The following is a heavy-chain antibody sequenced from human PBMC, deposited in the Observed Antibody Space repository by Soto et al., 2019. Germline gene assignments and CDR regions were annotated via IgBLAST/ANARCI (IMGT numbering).Heavy chain of an antibody. V-gene: IGHV4-59*01. CDR1: GGSISSYY. CDR3: ARAAPGQWLVTLFDP. D-gene: IGHD6-19*01. Sequence: SETLSLTCTVSGGSISSYYWSWIRQPPGKGLEWIGYIYYSGSTNYNPSLKSRVTISVDTSKNQFSLKLSSVTAADTAVYYCARAAPGQWLVTLFDPWGQGTLVTVSS. CDR2: IYYSGST. J-gene: IGHJ5*02.